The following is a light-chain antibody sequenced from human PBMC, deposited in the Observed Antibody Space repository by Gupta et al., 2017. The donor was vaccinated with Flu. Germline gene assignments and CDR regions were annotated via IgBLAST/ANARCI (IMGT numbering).Light chain of an antibody. V-gene: IGKV3-20*01. CDR3: QQEGNSPFT. J-gene: IGKJ3*01. CDR2: GAS. CDR1: QSIRRSY. Sequence: GTLFVSPGERATLSCRASQSIRRSYLAWYQQKPGQAPRLLIYGASSRATGIPDRFSGSGSGTEFTLTISRREPEDFAVYYCQQEGNSPFTFGQGTKVDIK.